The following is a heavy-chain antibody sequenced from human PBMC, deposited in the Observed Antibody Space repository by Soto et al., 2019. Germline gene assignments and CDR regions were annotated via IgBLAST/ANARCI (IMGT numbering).Heavy chain of an antibody. CDR2: ISSSSSTI. Sequence: EVQLVESGGGLVQPGGSLRLSCAASGFTFSSYSMNWVRQAPGKGLEWVSYISSSSSTIYYADSVKGRFTISRDNAKNSLYLQMNSLRAEDTAVYHCARDGLHCSSTSCYPYYYYYMDVWGKGTTVTVSS. V-gene: IGHV3-48*01. D-gene: IGHD2-2*01. CDR3: ARDGLHCSSTSCYPYYYYYMDV. J-gene: IGHJ6*03. CDR1: GFTFSSYS.